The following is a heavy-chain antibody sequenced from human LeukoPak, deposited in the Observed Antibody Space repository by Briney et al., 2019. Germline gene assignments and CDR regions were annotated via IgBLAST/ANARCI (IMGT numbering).Heavy chain of an antibody. V-gene: IGHV3-30*03. CDR1: GFTFSSYG. J-gene: IGHJ4*02. Sequence: PGRSLRLSCAASGFTFSSYGMHWVRQAPGKGLEWVAVISYDGSNKYYADSVKGRFTISRDNSKNTLYLQMNSLRAEDTAVYYCARSGYCSGGSCPFDYWGQGTLVTVSS. CDR3: ARSGYCSGGSCPFDY. CDR2: ISYDGSNK. D-gene: IGHD2-15*01.